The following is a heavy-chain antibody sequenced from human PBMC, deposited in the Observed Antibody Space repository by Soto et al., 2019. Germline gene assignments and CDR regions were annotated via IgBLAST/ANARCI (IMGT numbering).Heavy chain of an antibody. CDR2: ISGSGGST. D-gene: IGHD5-12*01. CDR1: GFTFSSYA. CDR3: AKVSRGYSGSDSPLFDY. Sequence: EVQLLESGGGLVQPGGSLRLSCAASGFTFSSYAMSWVRQAPGKGLEWVSAISGSGGSTYYADSVKGRFTISRDNSKNTLYLQMNSLGTEDTAVYYCAKVSRGYSGSDSPLFDYWGHGTLVTVSS. V-gene: IGHV3-23*01. J-gene: IGHJ4*01.